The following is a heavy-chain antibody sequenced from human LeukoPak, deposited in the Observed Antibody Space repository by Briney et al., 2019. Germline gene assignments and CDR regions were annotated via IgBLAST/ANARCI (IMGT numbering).Heavy chain of an antibody. Sequence: GASVKVSCKASGYTFTSYDINWVRQATGQGPEWMGWMNPNSGNTGYAQKFQGRVTMTRNTSIGTAYMELSSLTSEDTAVYYCARRYKNVVVPGYYMDVWGKGTTVTVSS. D-gene: IGHD2/OR15-2a*01. J-gene: IGHJ6*03. CDR3: ARRYKNVVVPGYYMDV. V-gene: IGHV1-8*01. CDR1: GYTFTSYD. CDR2: MNPNSGNT.